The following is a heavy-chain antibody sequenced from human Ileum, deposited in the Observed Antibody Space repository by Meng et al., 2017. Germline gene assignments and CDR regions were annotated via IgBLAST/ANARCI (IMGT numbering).Heavy chain of an antibody. J-gene: IGHJ4*02. Sequence: QVQLVQSGDEVKKPGASVKVSCKTSGYTFTDYYIKWLRQAPGQGLEWMGRINPKSGIRHYAQKFQGRVTMTSDTSTSTAYMEVSGLTSDDTAVYYCSGASSSSYLGYWGQGTLVTVSS. CDR1: GYTFTDYY. CDR2: INPKSGIR. CDR3: SGASSSSYLGY. V-gene: IGHV1-2*06. D-gene: IGHD6-13*01.